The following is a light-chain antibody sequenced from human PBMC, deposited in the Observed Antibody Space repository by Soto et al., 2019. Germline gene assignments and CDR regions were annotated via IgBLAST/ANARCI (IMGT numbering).Light chain of an antibody. CDR1: QSVSSY. V-gene: IGKV3-11*01. J-gene: IGKJ4*01. Sequence: IVLTQSPATLSLSPGERATPSCRASQSVSSYLAWYQQKPGQAPRLLIYDASNRATGIPARFSGSGSGTDFTLTISSLEPEDFAVYYCQQRSNWPRLFGGGTKVDIK. CDR3: QQRSNWPRL. CDR2: DAS.